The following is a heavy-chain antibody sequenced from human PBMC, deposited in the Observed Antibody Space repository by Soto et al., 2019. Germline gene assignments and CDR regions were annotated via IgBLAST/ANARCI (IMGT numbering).Heavy chain of an antibody. J-gene: IGHJ4*02. V-gene: IGHV1-46*01. CDR1: GYTFTSYY. Sequence: QVQLVQSGAEVKKPGASVKVSCKASGYTFTSYYMHWVRQAPGQGLEWMGIINPSGGSTSYAQKFQGRVTMTRDTSTSTGYMELSSLRSEDTAVYYCARADSSGYYPYWGQGTLVTVSS. D-gene: IGHD3-22*01. CDR2: INPSGGST. CDR3: ARADSSGYYPY.